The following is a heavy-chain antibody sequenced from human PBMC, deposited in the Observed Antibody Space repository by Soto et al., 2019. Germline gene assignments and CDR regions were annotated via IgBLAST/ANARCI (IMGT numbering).Heavy chain of an antibody. CDR1: GFTFSSYA. CDR2: IRSSGGST. V-gene: IGHV3-23*01. D-gene: IGHD3-10*01. CDR3: ASSGKLLYYYYGMDV. Sequence: GGSLRLSCPASGFTFSSYAMSWVRLAPGKGLEWVSAIRSSGGSTYYADSVKGRFTISGDNSKNTLYLQMNSLRAEDTAVYYCASSGKLLYYYYGMDVWCQGTTVTVSS. J-gene: IGHJ6*02.